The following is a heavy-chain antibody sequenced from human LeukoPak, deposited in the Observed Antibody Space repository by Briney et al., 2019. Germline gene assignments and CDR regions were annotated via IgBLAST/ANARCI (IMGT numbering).Heavy chain of an antibody. CDR1: GFPLSTYT. CDR3: ARYFGDPQGMDV. V-gene: IGHV3-48*02. D-gene: IGHD3-10*01. Sequence: GGSLRLSCAASGFPLSTYTMNWLRQAPGKGLEWVSHIRSGVGAEYYADFVKGRFTISRDNAKNSLHLQMNRLRDEDTAVYYCARYFGDPQGMDVWGQGTTVTVSS. J-gene: IGHJ6*02. CDR2: IRSGVGAE.